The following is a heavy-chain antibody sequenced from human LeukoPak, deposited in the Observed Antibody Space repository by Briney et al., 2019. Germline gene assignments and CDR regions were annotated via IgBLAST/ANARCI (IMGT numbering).Heavy chain of an antibody. CDR3: ARDQDCSGGSCYAAWFDP. D-gene: IGHD2-15*01. CDR1: GYTFTSYG. V-gene: IGHV1-18*01. CDR2: ISTYNGNT. J-gene: IGHJ5*02. Sequence: ASEKVSCKASGYTFTSYGISWVRQAPGQGLEWMGWISTYNGNTNYAQKLQGRVTMTTDTSTSTAYMDLRTLRSDDTAVYYCARDQDCSGGSCYAAWFDPWGQGTLVTVSS.